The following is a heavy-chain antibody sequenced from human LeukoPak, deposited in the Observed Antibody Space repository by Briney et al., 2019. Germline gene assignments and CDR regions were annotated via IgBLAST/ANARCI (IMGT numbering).Heavy chain of an antibody. CDR1: GFTFSSYG. V-gene: IGHV3-33*01. D-gene: IGHD6-13*01. J-gene: IGHJ4*02. Sequence: PGRSLRLSCAASGFTFSSYGMHWVRQAPGKGLEWVAVIWYDGSNKYYADSVKGRFTISRDNSKNTLYLQMNSLRAEDTAVYYCARDLGWGKAAAEYWGQGTLVTVSS. CDR2: IWYDGSNK. CDR3: ARDLGWGKAAAEY.